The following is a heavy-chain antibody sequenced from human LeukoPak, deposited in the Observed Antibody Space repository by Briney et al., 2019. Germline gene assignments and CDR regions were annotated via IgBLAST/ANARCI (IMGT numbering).Heavy chain of an antibody. D-gene: IGHD3-10*01. CDR2: ISSSSSTI. J-gene: IGHJ3*02. Sequence: GGSLRLSCAASGFTFSSYSMNWVRQAPGKGLEWVSYISSSSSTIYYADSVKGRFTISRDNAKNSLYLQMNSLRAEDTAVYYCARTPSVLLWFGDAFDIWGQGTMVTVSS. CDR1: GFTFSSYS. CDR3: ARTPSVLLWFGDAFDI. V-gene: IGHV3-48*04.